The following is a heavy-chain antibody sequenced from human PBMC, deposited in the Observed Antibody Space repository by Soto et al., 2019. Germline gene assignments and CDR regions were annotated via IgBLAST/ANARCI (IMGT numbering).Heavy chain of an antibody. CDR1: GGSISSYY. J-gene: IGHJ5*02. CDR2: IYYSGRT. Sequence: SETLSLTCTVSGGSISSYYWSWIRQPPGKGLEWIGYIYYSGRTNYNPSLKSRVTISVDTSKNQFSLKLSCVTAADTAVYYCARVVVVVPAAIEVIWFDPWGEGTLVTFSS. D-gene: IGHD2-2*02. V-gene: IGHV4-59*01. CDR3: ARVVVVVPAAIEVIWFDP.